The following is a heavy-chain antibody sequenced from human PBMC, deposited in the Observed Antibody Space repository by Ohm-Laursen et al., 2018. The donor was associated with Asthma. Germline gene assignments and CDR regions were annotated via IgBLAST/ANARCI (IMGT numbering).Heavy chain of an antibody. V-gene: IGHV3-53*05. CDR2: IYSGGTT. J-gene: IGHJ3*02. D-gene: IGHD3-16*01. CDR1: GFTVGSDY. CDR3: AKDWGVPHYAFDI. Sequence: SLRLSCTASGFTVGSDYMTWVRQAPGKGLEWVSAIYSGGTTYYADSVRGRFTISRDNSKNTLYLQMNSLRADDTAVYYCAKDWGVPHYAFDIWGQGSLVTVSS.